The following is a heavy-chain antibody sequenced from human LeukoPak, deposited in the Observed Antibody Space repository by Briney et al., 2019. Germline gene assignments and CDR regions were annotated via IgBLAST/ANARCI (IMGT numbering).Heavy chain of an antibody. CDR2: IYTSGST. Sequence: PSETLSLTCTVSGGSISSYYWSWIRQPPGKGLEWIGYIYTSGSTNYNPSLKSRVTISVDTSKNQFSLKLSSVTAADTAVYYCARGAYDSSGYYVLSFDYWGQGTLVTVSS. CDR1: GGSISSYY. D-gene: IGHD3-22*01. J-gene: IGHJ4*02. V-gene: IGHV4-4*09. CDR3: ARGAYDSSGYYVLSFDY.